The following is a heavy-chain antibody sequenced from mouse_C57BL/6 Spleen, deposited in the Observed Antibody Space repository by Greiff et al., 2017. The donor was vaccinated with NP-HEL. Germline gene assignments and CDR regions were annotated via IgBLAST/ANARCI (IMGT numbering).Heavy chain of an antibody. CDR1: GYSITSGYY. V-gene: IGHV3-6*01. CDR2: ISYDGSN. CDR3: ATGGRGYFDY. D-gene: IGHD3-3*01. Sequence: VQLQQSGPGLVKPSQSLSLTCSVTGYSITSGYYWNWIRQFPGNKLEWMGYISYDGSNNYNPSLKNRISITRDTSKNQFFLKLNSVTTEDTATYYCATGGRGYFDYWGQGTTLTVSS. J-gene: IGHJ2*01.